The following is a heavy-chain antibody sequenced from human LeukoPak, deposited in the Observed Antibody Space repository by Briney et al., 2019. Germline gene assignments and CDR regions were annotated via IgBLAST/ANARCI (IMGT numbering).Heavy chain of an antibody. D-gene: IGHD4-17*01. CDR3: ARDEWGGLGTTVTTAY. Sequence: ASVKVSCKASGYTFTSYGISWVRQAPGQGLEWMGWISAYNGNTNYAQELQGRVTMTTDTSTSTAYMELSSLRSEDTAVYYCARDEWGGLGTTVTTAYWGQGTLVTVSS. J-gene: IGHJ4*02. V-gene: IGHV1-18*01. CDR2: ISAYNGNT. CDR1: GYTFTSYG.